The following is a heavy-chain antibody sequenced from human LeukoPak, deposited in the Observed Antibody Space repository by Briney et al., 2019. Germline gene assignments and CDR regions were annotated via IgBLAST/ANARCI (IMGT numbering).Heavy chain of an antibody. CDR2: ISSSSSYI. Sequence: PGGSLRLSCAASGFTFSSYAMSWVRQAPGKGLEWVSSISSSSSYIYYADSVKGGFTISRDNAKNSLYLQMNSLRAEDTAVYYCARATLGYCMDVWGQGTTVTVSS. CDR3: ARATLGYCMDV. J-gene: IGHJ6*02. V-gene: IGHV3-21*01. CDR1: GFTFSSYA. D-gene: IGHD2-15*01.